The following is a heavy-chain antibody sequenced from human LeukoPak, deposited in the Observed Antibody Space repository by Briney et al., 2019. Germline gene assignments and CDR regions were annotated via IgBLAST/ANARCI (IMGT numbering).Heavy chain of an antibody. V-gene: IGHV4-61*01. D-gene: IGHD6-19*01. CDR2: IDYNGRT. CDR3: AWGSGWLTDH. CDR1: GGSISSVTYF. J-gene: IGHJ4*02. Sequence: SETLSLTCTVSGGSISSVTYFLNWIPQPPGKGLEWIGYIDYNGRTNYNPSLKSRVTISGDTSKNQFPLKVSSVTAADTAVYFCAWGSGWLTDHWGQGTLVTVSS.